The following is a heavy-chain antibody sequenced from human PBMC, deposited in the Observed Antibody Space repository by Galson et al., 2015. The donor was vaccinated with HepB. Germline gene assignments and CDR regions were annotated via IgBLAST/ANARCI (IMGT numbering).Heavy chain of an antibody. CDR3: ARAWSGGVGVNY. Sequence: SLRLSCAASGSTLSSYSMNWVRQAPGKGLEWVSHISSSSSTIYYAKSVKGRFTISRDNAKNSLYLQMNSLRDEDTAVYYCARAWSGGVGVNYWGQGTLVTVSS. CDR2: ISSSSSTI. V-gene: IGHV3-48*02. D-gene: IGHD1-1*01. CDR1: GSTLSSYS. J-gene: IGHJ4*02.